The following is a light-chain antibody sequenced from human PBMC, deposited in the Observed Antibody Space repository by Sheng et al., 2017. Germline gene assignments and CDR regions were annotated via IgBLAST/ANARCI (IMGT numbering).Light chain of an antibody. CDR2: GAS. CDR1: QSVSSN. Sequence: EIVMTQSPATLSVSPGERATLSCRASQSVSSNFAWYQQQPGQAPRLLIYGASTRATGVPARFSGSGSGTEFTLTISSLQSEDSAVYYCQQYNNWPPYSFGQGTKLEIK. V-gene: IGKV3-15*01. J-gene: IGKJ2*03. CDR3: QQYNNWPPYS.